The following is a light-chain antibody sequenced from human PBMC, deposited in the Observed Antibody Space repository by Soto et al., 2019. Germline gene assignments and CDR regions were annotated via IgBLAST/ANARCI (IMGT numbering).Light chain of an antibody. CDR2: GAS. Sequence: EILITQSPVTLSVSPGERATLSCRASQSVSSDLAWYHQKPGQAPRLLIYGASTRDTGIPARFSGSGSGTEFTLPIDRLQSEDFEVYYCQQYNNWPRTFGQGTKVDIK. J-gene: IGKJ1*01. CDR3: QQYNNWPRT. V-gene: IGKV3-15*01. CDR1: QSVSSD.